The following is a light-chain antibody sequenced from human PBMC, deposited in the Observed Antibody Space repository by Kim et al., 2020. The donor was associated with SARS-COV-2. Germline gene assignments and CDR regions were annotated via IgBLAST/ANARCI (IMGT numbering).Light chain of an antibody. CDR2: GAS. Sequence: LSPGERATLSCRASQSINNNLAWYQQIPGQAPRLLLYGASYRATGIADRFSGSGSGTDFTLTISRLEPEDVAVYYCQQYATSGRTFGQGTKVDIK. CDR1: QSINNN. J-gene: IGKJ1*01. CDR3: QQYATSGRT. V-gene: IGKV3-20*01.